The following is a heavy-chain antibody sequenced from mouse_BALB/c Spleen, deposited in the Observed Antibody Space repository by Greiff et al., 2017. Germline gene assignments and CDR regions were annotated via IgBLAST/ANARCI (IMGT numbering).Heavy chain of an antibody. CDR2: INSNGGST. CDR1: GFTFSSYG. CDR3: ARGVMITTGSFDY. Sequence: EVQVVESGGGLVQPGGSLKLSCAASGFTFSSYGMSWVRQTPDKRLELVATINSNGGSTYYPESVKGRFTISRDNAKNTLYLQMSSLKSEDTAMYYCARGVMITTGSFDYWGKGTTLTVSS. D-gene: IGHD2-4*01. J-gene: IGHJ2*01. V-gene: IGHV5-6-3*01.